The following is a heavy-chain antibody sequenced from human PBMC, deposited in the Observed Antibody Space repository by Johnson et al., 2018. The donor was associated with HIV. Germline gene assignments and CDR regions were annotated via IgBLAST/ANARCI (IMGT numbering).Heavy chain of an antibody. V-gene: IGHV3-15*01. CDR1: GFTVSSNY. CDR2: IKTKTEGGTT. CDR3: TTGDCSGGSCHAFDI. Sequence: EKLVESGGGLVQPGGSLRLSCAASGFTVSSNYMTWVRQAPGRGLEWLGRIKTKTEGGTTDYAAPVKGSFTISRDDSINTVYLQMNSLKSEDMAVYYCTTGDCSGGSCHAFDIWGQGTMVTVSS. D-gene: IGHD2-15*01. J-gene: IGHJ3*02.